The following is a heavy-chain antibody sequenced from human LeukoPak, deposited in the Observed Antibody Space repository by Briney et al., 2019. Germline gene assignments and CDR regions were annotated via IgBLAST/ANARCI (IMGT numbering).Heavy chain of an antibody. J-gene: IGHJ6*03. CDR2: IYSGGST. V-gene: IGHV3-66*01. D-gene: IGHD1-26*01. Sequence: GGSLRLSCVASGFSFSAYWMHWVRQAPGKGLMWVSVIYSGGSTYYADFVKGRFIISRDNPKNTVYLQMNSLRPEDTAVYYCARDPYSGSYGDYYYYYMDVWGKGTTVTISS. CDR3: ARDPYSGSYGDYYYYYMDV. CDR1: GFSFSAYW.